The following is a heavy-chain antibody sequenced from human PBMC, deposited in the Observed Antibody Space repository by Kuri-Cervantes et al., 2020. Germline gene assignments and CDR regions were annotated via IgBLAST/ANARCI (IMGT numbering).Heavy chain of an antibody. D-gene: IGHD1-1*01. V-gene: IGHV1-3*01. CDR1: GGTFSSYA. J-gene: IGHJ4*02. CDR3: ARARYRTTDFDY. CDR2: INAGNGNT. Sequence: ASVKVSCKASGGTFSSYAISWVRQAPGQRLEWMGWINAGNGNTKYSQKFQGRVTITRDTSASTAYMELSSLRSEDTAVYYCARARYRTTDFDYWGQGTLVTVSS.